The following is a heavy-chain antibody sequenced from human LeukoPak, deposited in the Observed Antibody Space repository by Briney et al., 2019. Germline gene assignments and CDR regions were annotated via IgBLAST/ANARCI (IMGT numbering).Heavy chain of an antibody. J-gene: IGHJ4*02. D-gene: IGHD2-21*01. V-gene: IGHV4-59*01. Sequence: KGLDWIGYIYYSASTNYNPSLKSRVTISVDTSKNQFSLKLSSVTTADTAVYYCAREIPHRNWGQGTLVTVSS. CDR3: AREIPHRN. CDR2: IYYSAST.